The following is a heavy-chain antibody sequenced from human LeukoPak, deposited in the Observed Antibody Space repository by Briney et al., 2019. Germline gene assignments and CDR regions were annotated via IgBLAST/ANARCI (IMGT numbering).Heavy chain of an antibody. V-gene: IGHV4-34*01. J-gene: IGHJ5*02. Sequence: PSETLSLTCAVYGGSFREYYWNWIRQSPGKGLEWIGEINHTGTTNYNPSLKSPVTMSVDTSKNQFSLKITSVTAADTAVYYCARSFLTSPNWFDPWGQGTLVTVSS. CDR3: ARSFLTSPNWFDP. CDR1: GGSFREYY. CDR2: INHTGTT. D-gene: IGHD2/OR15-2a*01.